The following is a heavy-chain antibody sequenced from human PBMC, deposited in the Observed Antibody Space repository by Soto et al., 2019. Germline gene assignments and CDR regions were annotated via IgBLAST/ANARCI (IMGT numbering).Heavy chain of an antibody. V-gene: IGHV3-15*05. J-gene: IGHJ4*02. Sequence: EVQLVESGGGLVKPGGSLRLSCAASGFSFRTTWMAWVRQAPGKGLEWVGRIKSKSAGETTDYADPVKGRFTISRDDSKDTLYLHMDSLETGDTALYYCSTGSPFSGRVFDYWGQGTLVTVSS. CDR2: IKSKSAGETT. CDR1: GFSFRTTW. CDR3: STGSPFSGRVFDY. D-gene: IGHD1-26*01.